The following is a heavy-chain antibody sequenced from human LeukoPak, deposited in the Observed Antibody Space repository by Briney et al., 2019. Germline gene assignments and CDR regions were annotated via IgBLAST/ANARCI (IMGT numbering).Heavy chain of an antibody. J-gene: IGHJ4*02. CDR3: ARGGGSSWYYFDY. V-gene: IGHV1-2*02. D-gene: IGHD6-13*01. CDR2: INPNSGGT. Sequence: PAASVKVSCKASGYTFTGYYMHWVRQAPGQGLEWMGWINPNSGGTNYAQKFQGRVTMTRDTSISTAYMELSRLRSDDTAVYYCARGGGSSWYYFDYWGQGTLVTVSS. CDR1: GYTFTGYY.